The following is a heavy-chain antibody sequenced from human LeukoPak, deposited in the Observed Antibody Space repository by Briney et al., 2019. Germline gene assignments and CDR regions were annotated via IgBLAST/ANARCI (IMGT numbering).Heavy chain of an antibody. D-gene: IGHD2-8*01. CDR1: GYTFTGYF. CDR2: INPNTGGT. J-gene: IGHJ6*03. CDR3: ARGPNHYYYMDF. V-gene: IGHV1-2*02. Sequence: ASVKVSCKASGYTFTGYFVHWVRQAPGQGLQWMGWINPNTGGTNYAEKFQGRVTMARDTSISTAYMELSGLTSDDTALYYCARGPNHYYYMDFWGKGTTVSVSS.